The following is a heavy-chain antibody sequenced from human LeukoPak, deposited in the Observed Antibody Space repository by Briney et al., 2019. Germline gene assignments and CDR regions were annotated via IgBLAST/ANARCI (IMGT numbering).Heavy chain of an antibody. V-gene: IGHV4-39*07. CDR3: ARGTSITHAFDI. D-gene: IGHD1-14*01. CDR1: GGSISSSSYC. Sequence: PSETLSLTCTVSGGSISSSSYCWGWIRQPPGKGLEWIGSIYYSGSTYYSPSLKSRVTISLDTSRNQFSLKLSSVTAADTAVYYCARGTSITHAFDIWGQGTMVTVSS. J-gene: IGHJ3*02. CDR2: IYYSGST.